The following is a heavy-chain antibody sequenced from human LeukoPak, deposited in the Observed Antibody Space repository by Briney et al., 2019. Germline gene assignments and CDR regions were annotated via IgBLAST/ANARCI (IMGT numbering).Heavy chain of an antibody. CDR1: GYTFTSYD. CDR2: MNPNSGNT. Sequence: GASVKVSCKASGYTFTSYDINWVRQATGQGLEWMGWMNPNSGNTGYAQKFQGGVTMTRNTSVSTAYMELSSLRSEDTAFYYCARKSSSGSGWNAFDIWGQGTMVTVSS. D-gene: IGHD2-2*01. CDR3: ARKSSSGSGWNAFDI. J-gene: IGHJ3*02. V-gene: IGHV1-8*01.